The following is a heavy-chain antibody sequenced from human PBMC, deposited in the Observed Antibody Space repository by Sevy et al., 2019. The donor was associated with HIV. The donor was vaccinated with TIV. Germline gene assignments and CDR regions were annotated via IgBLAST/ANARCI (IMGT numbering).Heavy chain of an antibody. CDR3: AKDRRYGDIGLFDY. CDR1: GFTFSSYA. V-gene: IGHV3-23*01. Sequence: GGSLRLSCVVSGFTFSSYALSWVRQAPGKGLEWVSVISGSGDTTYYADSVKGRFTISRDNSKNTVYLQINSLRPEDTAVYYCAKDRRYGDIGLFDYWGQGTLVTVSS. J-gene: IGHJ4*02. D-gene: IGHD4-17*01. CDR2: ISGSGDTT.